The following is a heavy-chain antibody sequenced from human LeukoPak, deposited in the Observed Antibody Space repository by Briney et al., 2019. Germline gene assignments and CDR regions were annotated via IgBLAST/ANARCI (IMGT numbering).Heavy chain of an antibody. V-gene: IGHV3-9*01. CDR3: AKSDDFWSGSHFDY. Sequence: GGSLRLSCAASGFTFDDYAMHWVRQAPGKGLEWVSGISWNSGSIGYADSVKGRFTISRDNAKNSLYLQMNSLRAEDTAVYYCAKSDDFWSGSHFDYWGQGTLVTVSS. J-gene: IGHJ4*02. D-gene: IGHD3-3*01. CDR2: ISWNSGSI. CDR1: GFTFDDYA.